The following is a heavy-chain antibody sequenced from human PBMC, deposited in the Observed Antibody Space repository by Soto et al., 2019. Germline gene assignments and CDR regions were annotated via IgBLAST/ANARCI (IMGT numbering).Heavy chain of an antibody. Sequence: ETLSLTCAVSGYSISSGYYWGWIRQPPGKGLEWLGTTYYGASSYYNPSLRSRITILLDASTNQLSLKLSSVTAADTAVYFCVRVAGSASWYETDSWGQGILVTVSS. CDR2: TYYGASS. J-gene: IGHJ4*02. CDR1: GYSISSGYY. CDR3: VRVAGSASWYETDS. V-gene: IGHV4-38-2*01. D-gene: IGHD6-13*01.